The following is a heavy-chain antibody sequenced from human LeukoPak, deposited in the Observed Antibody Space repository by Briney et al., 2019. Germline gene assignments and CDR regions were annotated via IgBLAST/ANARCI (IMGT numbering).Heavy chain of an antibody. J-gene: IGHJ6*02. CDR2: IYSGGST. D-gene: IGHD1-1*01. CDR1: GFTVSSNY. CDR3: AREGVTTHPGMDV. Sequence: PGGSLRLSCAASGFTVSSNYMSWVRQAPGKGLEWVSVIYSGGSTYYADSVKGRFTISRDNSKNTLYLQMNSLRAEDTAVYYCAREGVTTHPGMDVWGQGTTVTV. V-gene: IGHV3-66*01.